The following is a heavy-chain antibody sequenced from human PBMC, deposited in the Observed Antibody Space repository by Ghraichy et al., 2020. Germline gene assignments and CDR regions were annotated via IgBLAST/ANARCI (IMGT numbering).Heavy chain of an antibody. J-gene: IGHJ6*03. D-gene: IGHD2-21*02. CDR1: GFTFSSYA. Sequence: GGSLRLSCAASGFTFSSYAMSWVRQAPGKGLEWVSAISGSGGSTYYADSVKGRFTISRDNSKNTLYLQMNSLRAEDTAVYYCAKGSGDRDYYYYYMDVWGKGTTVTVSS. V-gene: IGHV3-23*01. CDR3: AKGSGDRDYYYYYMDV. CDR2: ISGSGGST.